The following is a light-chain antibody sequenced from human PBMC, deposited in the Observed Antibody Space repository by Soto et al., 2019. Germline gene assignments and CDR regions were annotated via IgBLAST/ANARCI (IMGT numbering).Light chain of an antibody. CDR1: QSLLHSNGYNY. Sequence: DIVMTQSPLSLPVTPGEPASISCRSSQSLLHSNGYNYLDWYLQKPGQSPQLLIYLGSNRASGVPDRFSCSGSGTDFTLKISRVEAEDVGVYYCMQPLQTPGTFGQGTKVEIK. CDR2: LGS. V-gene: IGKV2-28*01. J-gene: IGKJ1*01. CDR3: MQPLQTPGT.